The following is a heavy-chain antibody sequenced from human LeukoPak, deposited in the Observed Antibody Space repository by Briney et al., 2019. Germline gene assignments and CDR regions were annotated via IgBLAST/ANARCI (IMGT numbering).Heavy chain of an antibody. Sequence: SETLSLTCAVYGGSFSGYYWSWIRQPPGKGLEWIGEINHSGSTNYNPSLKSRVTISVATSKNQFSLKLSSVIAADKAVYYCARGRYYYGSGSYMGYYYYMDVWGKGTTVTVSS. CDR3: ARGRYYYGSGSYMGYYYYMDV. J-gene: IGHJ6*03. D-gene: IGHD3-10*01. CDR1: GGSFSGYY. V-gene: IGHV4-34*01. CDR2: INHSGST.